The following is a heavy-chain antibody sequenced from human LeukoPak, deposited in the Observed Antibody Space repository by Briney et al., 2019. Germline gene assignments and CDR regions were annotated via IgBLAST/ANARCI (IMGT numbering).Heavy chain of an antibody. D-gene: IGHD3-22*01. Sequence: SVKVSCKASGGTFSSYAISWVRQAPGQGLEWMGGIIPIFGTANYAQRFQDRVTITADESTSTAYMELSSLRSEDTAVYYCARTKGYYYDSSGYYYGAFDYWGQGTLVTVSS. J-gene: IGHJ4*02. V-gene: IGHV1-69*13. CDR3: ARTKGYYYDSSGYYYGAFDY. CDR1: GGTFSSYA. CDR2: IIPIFGTA.